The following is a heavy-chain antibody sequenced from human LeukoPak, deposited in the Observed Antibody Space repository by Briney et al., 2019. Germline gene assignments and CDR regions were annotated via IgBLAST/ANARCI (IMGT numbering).Heavy chain of an antibody. CDR3: ARARSNVFDI. CDR2: IGTAGDT. J-gene: IGHJ3*02. Sequence: GGSLRLSCAASGFAFSSYDMHWVRQATGKGLEWVSAIGTAGDTYYPGSVKGRFTMSRDDAENSLYLQMNSLRAEDTAVYYCARARSNVFDIWGQGTLVTVSS. CDR1: GFAFSSYD. V-gene: IGHV3-13*04. D-gene: IGHD5/OR15-5a*01.